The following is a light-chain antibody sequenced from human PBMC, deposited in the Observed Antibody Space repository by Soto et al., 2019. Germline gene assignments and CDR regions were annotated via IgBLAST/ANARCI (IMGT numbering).Light chain of an antibody. CDR3: SSYTSTTTRV. CDR2: EVS. Sequence: QSALTPPPSLSGSPGQSITISCTGTSSDVGGYNYVSWYQQHPGKGPKLMIYEVSNRPSGVSNRFSGSKSGNTATLTISGLQAEDEADYYCSSYTSTTTRVFGTGTKV. J-gene: IGLJ1*01. V-gene: IGLV2-14*03. CDR1: SSDVGGYNY.